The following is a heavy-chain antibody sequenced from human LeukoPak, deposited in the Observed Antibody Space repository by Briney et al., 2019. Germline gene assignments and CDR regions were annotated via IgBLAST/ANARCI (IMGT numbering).Heavy chain of an antibody. CDR2: ISSGSTYM. Sequence: GGSLRLSCAASGFTFTSYGMNWVRQAPGQGLEWVSSISSGSTYMYYADSVKGRFTISRDNAKNSVYLQMNSLRAEDTAVYYCAREPGPAAPPVDYWGQGTLVTVSS. D-gene: IGHD2-2*01. CDR3: AREPGPAAPPVDY. CDR1: GFTFTSYG. V-gene: IGHV3-21*01. J-gene: IGHJ4*02.